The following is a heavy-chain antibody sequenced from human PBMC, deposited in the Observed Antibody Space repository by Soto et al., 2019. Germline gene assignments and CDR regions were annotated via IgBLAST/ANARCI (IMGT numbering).Heavy chain of an antibody. Sequence: GGSLRLSCAASGFTISSYSMNWVRQAPGKGLEWVSYISSSSSTSIYYADPVKGRFTISRDNAKNSLYLQMNSLRVEDTAVYYCAGLGSGYYKEDWGQASLVTVSS. J-gene: IGHJ4*02. CDR1: GFTISSYS. CDR2: ISSSSSTSI. D-gene: IGHD5-12*01. CDR3: AGLGSGYYKED. V-gene: IGHV3-48*01.